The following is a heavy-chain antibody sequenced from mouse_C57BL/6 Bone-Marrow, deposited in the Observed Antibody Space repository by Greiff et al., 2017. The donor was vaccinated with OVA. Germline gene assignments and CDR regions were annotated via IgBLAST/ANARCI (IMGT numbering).Heavy chain of an antibody. CDR1: GFTFSSYT. Sequence: EVQLVESGGGLVKPGGSLKLSCAASGFTFSSYTMSWVRQTPEKRLEWVATISGGGGNTYYPDSVKGRFTISRDNAKNTLYLQMSSLRSEDTALDYCARRGVGYWYFDVWGTGTTVTVSS. CDR2: ISGGGGNT. V-gene: IGHV5-9*01. CDR3: ARRGVGYWYFDV. J-gene: IGHJ1*03.